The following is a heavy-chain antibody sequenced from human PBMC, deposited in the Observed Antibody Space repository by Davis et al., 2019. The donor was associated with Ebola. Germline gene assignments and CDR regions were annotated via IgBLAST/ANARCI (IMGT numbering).Heavy chain of an antibody. Sequence: HTGGSLRLSCAASGFTFSSYWMHWVRQAPGKGLVWVSRINSDGSSTSYADSVKGRFTISRDNAKNTLYLQMNSLRAEDTAVYYCARRVPCSSTSCNRHFDIWGQGTMVTVSS. CDR2: INSDGSST. CDR1: GFTFSSYW. D-gene: IGHD2-2*01. J-gene: IGHJ3*02. CDR3: ARRVPCSSTSCNRHFDI. V-gene: IGHV3-74*01.